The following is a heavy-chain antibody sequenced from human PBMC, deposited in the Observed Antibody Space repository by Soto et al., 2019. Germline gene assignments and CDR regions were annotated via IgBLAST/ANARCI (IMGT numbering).Heavy chain of an antibody. CDR1: GFTVSSNY. CDR2: IYSGGST. J-gene: IGHJ1*01. V-gene: IGHV3-53*01. CDR3: ARDRVESGYPEYFQH. Sequence: EVQLVESGGGLIQPGGSLRLSCAASGFTVSSNYMSWVRQAPGKGLEWVSVIYSGGSTYYADSVKGRFTISRDNSMNTLYLQMNSLRAEATAVYYCARDRVESGYPEYFQHWGQGTLVTVSS. D-gene: IGHD3-22*01.